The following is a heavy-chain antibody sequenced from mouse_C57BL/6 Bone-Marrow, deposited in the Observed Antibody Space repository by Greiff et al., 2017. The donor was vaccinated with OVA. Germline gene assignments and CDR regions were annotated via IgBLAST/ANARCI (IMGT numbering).Heavy chain of an antibody. Sequence: EVKLMESGGGLVKPGGSLTLSCAASGFTFSSYAMSWVRQTPEKRLEWVATISDGGSYTYYPDNVKGRFTISRDNAKNNLYLQMSHLKSEDTAMYYCAREGLRRRGYAMDYWGQGTSVTVSS. CDR2: ISDGGSYT. CDR1: GFTFSSYA. D-gene: IGHD2-4*01. J-gene: IGHJ4*01. CDR3: AREGLRRRGYAMDY. V-gene: IGHV5-4*01.